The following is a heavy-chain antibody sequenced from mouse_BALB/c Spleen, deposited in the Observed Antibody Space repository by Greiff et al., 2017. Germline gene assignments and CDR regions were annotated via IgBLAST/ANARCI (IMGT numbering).Heavy chain of an antibody. CDR2: ISNGGGST. V-gene: IGHV5-12-2*01. D-gene: IGHD2-10*01. CDR3: ARHGLLYYAMDY. J-gene: IGHJ4*01. CDR1: GFTFSSYT. Sequence: EVKLVESGGGLVQPGGSLKLSCAASGFTFSSYTMSWVRQTPEKRLEWVAYISNGGGSTYYPDTVKGRFTISRDNAKNTLYLQMSSLKSEDTAMYYCARHGLLYYAMDYWGQGTSVTVSS.